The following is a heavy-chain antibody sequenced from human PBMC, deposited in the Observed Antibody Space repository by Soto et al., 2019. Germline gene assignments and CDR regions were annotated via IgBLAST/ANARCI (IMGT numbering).Heavy chain of an antibody. CDR3: AGYCTNGVCADYYYYYMDV. V-gene: IGHV3-48*01. CDR1: GFTFSSYS. J-gene: IGHJ6*03. D-gene: IGHD2-8*01. Sequence: ESGGGLVQPGGSLRLSCAASGFTFSSYSMNWVRQAPGKGLEWVSYISSSSSTIYYADSVKGRFTISRDNAKNSLYLQMNSLRAEDTAVYYCAGYCTNGVCADYYYYYMDVWGKGTTVTVSS. CDR2: ISSSSSTI.